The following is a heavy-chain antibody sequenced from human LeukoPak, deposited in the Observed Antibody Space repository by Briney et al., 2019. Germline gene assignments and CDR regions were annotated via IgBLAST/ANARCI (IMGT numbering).Heavy chain of an antibody. CDR1: GFTFRDYG. Sequence: PGGSLRLSCATSGFTFRDYGMNWVRQAPGKGLEWVSGITSGDITYYVDSVKGRFTISRDNSKSTLYLQMNSLRPEDTAVYYCAREESSSSGYYFDYWGQGTLVTVSS. CDR3: AREESSSSGYYFDY. J-gene: IGHJ4*02. CDR2: ITSGDIT. D-gene: IGHD6-6*01. V-gene: IGHV3-23*01.